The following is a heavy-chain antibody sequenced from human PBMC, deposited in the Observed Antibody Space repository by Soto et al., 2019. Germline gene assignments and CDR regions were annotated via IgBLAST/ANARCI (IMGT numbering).Heavy chain of an antibody. V-gene: IGHV1-69*01. Sequence: QVQLVQSGAEVKKPGSSVKVSCKASGGTFSSYAISWVRQAPGQGLEWMGGIIPIFGTANYAQKFQGRVTSTADESTSTAYMELSSLRSEDTAVYYCARVLSDIVVVVAATGDAFDIWGQGTMVTVSS. CDR3: ARVLSDIVVVVAATGDAFDI. D-gene: IGHD2-15*01. CDR1: GGTFSSYA. J-gene: IGHJ3*02. CDR2: IIPIFGTA.